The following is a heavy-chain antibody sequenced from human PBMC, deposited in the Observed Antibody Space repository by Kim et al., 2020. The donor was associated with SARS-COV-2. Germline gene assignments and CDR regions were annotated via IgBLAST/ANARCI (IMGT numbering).Heavy chain of an antibody. V-gene: IGHV1-18*01. J-gene: IGHJ4*02. D-gene: IGHD4-17*01. Sequence: NYAQIVQGRVTMTNDTSTSTGFLELRSLGSDDTAVYFCARDRGYGDDTFDYWGQGTLVTVSS. CDR3: ARDRGYGDDTFDY.